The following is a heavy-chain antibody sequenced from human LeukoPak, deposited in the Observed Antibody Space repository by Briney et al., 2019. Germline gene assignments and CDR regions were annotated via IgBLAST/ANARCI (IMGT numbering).Heavy chain of an antibody. D-gene: IGHD3-16*01. Sequence: GGSLRLSCAASGFTFDDYGMSWVRQAPGKGMEWVSGINWNGGSTGYADSVKGRFTISRDSAKNPLYLQMNSLRAEDTALYYCARFKVWLPYDYWGQGTLVTVSS. J-gene: IGHJ4*02. CDR1: GFTFDDYG. CDR2: INWNGGST. CDR3: ARFKVWLPYDY. V-gene: IGHV3-20*04.